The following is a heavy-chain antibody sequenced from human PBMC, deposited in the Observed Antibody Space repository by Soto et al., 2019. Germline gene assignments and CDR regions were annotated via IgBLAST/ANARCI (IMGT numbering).Heavy chain of an antibody. CDR1: GFTVSSNY. V-gene: IGHV3-66*01. CDR3: ARDPKDCSSTSCYAADAFDI. J-gene: IGHJ3*02. CDR2: IYSGGST. Sequence: EVQLVESGGGLVQPGGSLRLSCAAYGFTVSSNYMSWVRQAPGKGLEWVSVIYSGGSTYYADSVKGRFTISRDNSKNTLYLQMNSLRAEDTSVYYCARDPKDCSSTSCYAADAFDIWGQGTMVTVSS. D-gene: IGHD2-2*01.